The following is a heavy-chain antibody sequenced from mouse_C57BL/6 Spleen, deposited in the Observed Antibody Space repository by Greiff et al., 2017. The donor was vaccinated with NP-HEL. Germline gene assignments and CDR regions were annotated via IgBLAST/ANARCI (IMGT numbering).Heavy chain of an antibody. J-gene: IGHJ4*01. CDR2: INPNYGTT. D-gene: IGHD4-1*01. CDR3: ARGGLGDYYAMDY. CDR1: GYSFTDYS. Sequence: VHVKQSGPELVKPGASVKISCKASGYSFTDYSMNWVKQSNGKSLEWIGVINPNYGTTSYNQKFKGKATLTVDQSSSTAYMQLNSLTSEDSAVYYCARGGLGDYYAMDYWGQGTSVTVSS. V-gene: IGHV1-39*01.